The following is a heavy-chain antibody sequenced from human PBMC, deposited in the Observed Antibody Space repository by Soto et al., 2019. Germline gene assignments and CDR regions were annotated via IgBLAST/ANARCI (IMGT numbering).Heavy chain of an antibody. CDR2: INPSGGST. V-gene: IGHV1-46*01. CDR1: GYTFTSYY. D-gene: IGHD3-9*01. Sequence: GASVKVSCKASGYTFTSYYMHWVRQAPGQGLEWMGIINPSGGSTSYAQKFQGRVTMTRDTSTSTVYMELSSLRSEDTAVYYCATERKYYDILTGYDYWGQGTLVTVSS. CDR3: ATERKYYDILTGYDY. J-gene: IGHJ4*02.